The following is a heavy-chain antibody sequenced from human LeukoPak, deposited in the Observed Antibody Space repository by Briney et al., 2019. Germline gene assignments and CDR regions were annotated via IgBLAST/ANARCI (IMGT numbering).Heavy chain of an antibody. D-gene: IGHD6-13*01. CDR2: IYYSGST. CDR1: GGSISSYY. J-gene: IGHJ3*02. V-gene: IGHV4-59*01. CDR3: ARASWSKGAFDI. Sequence: SSETLSLTRTVSGGSISSYYWSWIRQPPGKGLEWIGYIYYSGSTNYNPSLKSRVTISVDTSKNQFSLKLSSVTAADTAVYYCARASWSKGAFDIWGQGTMVTVSS.